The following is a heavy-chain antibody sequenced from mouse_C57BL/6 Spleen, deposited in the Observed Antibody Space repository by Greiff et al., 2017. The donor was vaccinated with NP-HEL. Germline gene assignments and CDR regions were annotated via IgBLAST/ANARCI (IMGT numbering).Heavy chain of an antibody. CDR2: IYPGDGDT. D-gene: IGHD2-4*01. CDR3: ARLYYDRRD. Sequence: QVQLQQSGPELVKPGASVKISCKASGYAFSSSWMNWVKQRPGKGLEWIGRIYPGDGDTNYNGKFKGKATLTADKSSSTAYMQLSSLTSEDSAVYFCARLYYDRRDWGQGTTLTVSS. V-gene: IGHV1-82*01. J-gene: IGHJ2*01. CDR1: GYAFSSSW.